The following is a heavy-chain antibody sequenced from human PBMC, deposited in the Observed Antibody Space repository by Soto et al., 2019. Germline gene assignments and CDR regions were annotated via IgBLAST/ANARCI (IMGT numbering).Heavy chain of an antibody. Sequence: PSETLSLTCAVSGGSISSSNWWSWVRQPPGKGLEWIGEIYHSGSTNYNPSLKSRVTISVDKSKNQFSLKLSSVTAADTAVYYCARQDIVLMVYANDYWGQGTLVTVSS. CDR3: ARQDIVLMVYANDY. CDR1: GGSISSSNW. J-gene: IGHJ4*02. D-gene: IGHD2-8*01. CDR2: IYHSGST. V-gene: IGHV4-4*02.